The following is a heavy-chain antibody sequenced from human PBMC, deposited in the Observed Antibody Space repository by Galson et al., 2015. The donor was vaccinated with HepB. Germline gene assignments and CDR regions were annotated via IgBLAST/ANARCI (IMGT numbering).Heavy chain of an antibody. V-gene: IGHV6-1*01. CDR1: GDSVSSHSAA. D-gene: IGHD3-16*02. Sequence: CAISGDSVSSHSAAWNWIRQSPSRGLEWLGRTYYRSKWYNDYAVSVKSRITINPDTSKNQFSLQLNSVTPEDTAVYYCARASMITFGGVIVIPDYWGQGTLVTVSS. CDR3: ARASMITFGGVIVIPDY. CDR2: TYYRSKWYN. J-gene: IGHJ4*02.